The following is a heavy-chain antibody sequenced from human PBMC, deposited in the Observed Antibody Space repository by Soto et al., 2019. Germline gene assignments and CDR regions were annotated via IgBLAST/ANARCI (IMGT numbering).Heavy chain of an antibody. Sequence: SVKVSCKASGGTFSSYAISWVRQAPGQGLEWMGGIIPIFGTANYAQKFQGRVTITADESTSTAYMELSSLRSEDTAVYYCARGYCSGGSCYGYYYYGMDVWGQGTTVTVSS. CDR1: GGTFSSYA. CDR3: ARGYCSGGSCYGYYYYGMDV. V-gene: IGHV1-69*13. J-gene: IGHJ6*02. CDR2: IIPIFGTA. D-gene: IGHD2-15*01.